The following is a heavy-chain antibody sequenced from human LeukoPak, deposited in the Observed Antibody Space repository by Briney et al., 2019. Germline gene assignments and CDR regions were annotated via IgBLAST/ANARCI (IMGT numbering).Heavy chain of an antibody. V-gene: IGHV3-30*18. J-gene: IGHJ6*03. CDR1: GFTFSSYG. Sequence: GGSLRLSCAASGFTFSSYGMHWVRQAPGKGLEWVAVISYDGSNKYYADSVKGRFTISRDNSKNTLYLQMNSLRAEDTAVYYCAKDDGGSYYIYYYYMDVWGKGTTVTISS. CDR3: AKDDGGSYYIYYYYMDV. CDR2: ISYDGSNK. D-gene: IGHD1-26*01.